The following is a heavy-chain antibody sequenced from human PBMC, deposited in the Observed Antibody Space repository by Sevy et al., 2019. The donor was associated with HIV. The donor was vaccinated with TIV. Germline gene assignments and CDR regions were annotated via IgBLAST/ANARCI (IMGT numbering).Heavy chain of an antibody. Sequence: GGSLRLSCAASGFTFTLYAIHWVRQAPGKGLEWVALISYSGTNKYYADSLKGRFTISRDDSKNTAYLQMNNLRTDDTAVYDCARVAVEYCTDDCYHRFDYWVQGTQVTVSS. D-gene: IGHD2-21*02. V-gene: IGHV3-30-3*01. CDR1: GFTFTLYA. CDR3: ARVAVEYCTDDCYHRFDY. CDR2: ISYSGTNK. J-gene: IGHJ4*02.